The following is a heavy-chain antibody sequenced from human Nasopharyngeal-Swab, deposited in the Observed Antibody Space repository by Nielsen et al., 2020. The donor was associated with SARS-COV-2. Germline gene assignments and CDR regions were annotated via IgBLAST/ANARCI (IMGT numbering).Heavy chain of an antibody. CDR3: AKDQSRNFYYYDSSGKNAFDI. Sequence: GGSLRLSCAASGFTFSSYWMHWVRQAPGKGLVWVSRINSDGSSTSYADSVKGRFTISRDNSKNTLYLQMNSLRAEDTAVYYCAKDQSRNFYYYDSSGKNAFDIWGQGTMVTVSS. D-gene: IGHD3-22*01. V-gene: IGHV3-74*01. J-gene: IGHJ3*02. CDR1: GFTFSSYW. CDR2: INSDGSST.